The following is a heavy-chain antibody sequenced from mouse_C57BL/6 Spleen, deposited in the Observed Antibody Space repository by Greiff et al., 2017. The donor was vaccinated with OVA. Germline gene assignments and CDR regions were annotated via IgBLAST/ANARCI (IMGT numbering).Heavy chain of an antibody. CDR2: IYPSDSET. V-gene: IGHV1-61*01. CDR3: AREGGSSTFAY. Sequence: QVQLQQPGAELVRPGSSVKLSCKASGYTFTSYWMDWVKQRPGQGLEWIGNIYPSDSETHYNQKFKDKATLTVDKSSSTAYMQLSSLTSEDSAVYYCAREGGSSTFAYWGQGTLVTVSA. D-gene: IGHD1-1*01. CDR1: GYTFTSYW. J-gene: IGHJ3*01.